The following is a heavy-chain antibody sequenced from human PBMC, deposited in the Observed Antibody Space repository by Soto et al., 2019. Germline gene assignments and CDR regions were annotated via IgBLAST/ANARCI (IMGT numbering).Heavy chain of an antibody. V-gene: IGHV3-23*01. J-gene: IGHJ4*02. CDR1: GFTFSSFA. CDR2: INKSGGST. CDR3: AKDPPTTGTTFDY. D-gene: IGHD1-1*01. Sequence: PGGFLRLSCAASGFTFSSFAMSWVRQAPGKGLEWVSTINKSGGSTYYADSVKGRFTISRDNSKNMLFLQINGLRAEDTAVYYCAKDPPTTGTTFDYWGRGTLVTVSS.